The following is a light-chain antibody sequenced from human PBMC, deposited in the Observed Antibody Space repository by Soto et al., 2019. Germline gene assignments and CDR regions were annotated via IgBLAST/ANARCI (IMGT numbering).Light chain of an antibody. Sequence: QAVLTQPPSVSAAPGQKVTISCSGSSSNIGQNYVSWYQHLPGTAPKLLIYDNDKRPSGIPDRFSGSKSGASATLDITGLQTGDEAVFYCLTWDSSLSVGVFGTGTKVTVL. J-gene: IGLJ1*01. CDR1: SSNIGQNY. CDR2: DND. CDR3: LTWDSSLSVGV. V-gene: IGLV1-51*01.